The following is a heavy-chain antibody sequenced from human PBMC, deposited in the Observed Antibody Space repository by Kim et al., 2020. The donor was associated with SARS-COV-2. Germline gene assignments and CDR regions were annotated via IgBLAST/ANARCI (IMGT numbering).Heavy chain of an antibody. V-gene: IGHV3-21*01. CDR3: ARDDSSGWALDY. J-gene: IGHJ4*02. D-gene: IGHD6-19*01. CDR2: ISSSRSSI. Sequence: GGSLRLSCAASGFTFSSSSMNWVRQAPGKGLEWVSSISSSRSSISYADSVKGRFTISRDNAKNTLYLQMNSLRAEDTAVYYFARDDSSGWALDYWGQGT. CDR1: GFTFSSSS.